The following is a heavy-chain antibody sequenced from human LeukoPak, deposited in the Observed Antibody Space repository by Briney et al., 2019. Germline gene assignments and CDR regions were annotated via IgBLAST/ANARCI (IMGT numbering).Heavy chain of an antibody. J-gene: IGHJ6*02. V-gene: IGHV1-18*01. CDR1: GYTFTSYC. D-gene: IGHD6-13*01. CDR2: ISAYNGNT. CDR3: ARYSSSWFTVPYYYYGMDV. Sequence: ASVKVSCKASGYTFTSYCISWVRQAPGQGLEGMGWISAYNGNTNYAQKLQGRVTMTTDTYTSTAYMELRSLRSDDTAVYYCARYSSSWFTVPYYYYGMDVWGQGITVTVSS.